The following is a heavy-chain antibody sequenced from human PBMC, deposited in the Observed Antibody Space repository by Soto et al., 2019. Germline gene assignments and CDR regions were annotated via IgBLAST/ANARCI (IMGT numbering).Heavy chain of an antibody. CDR1: GFTFSSYS. V-gene: IGHV3-64*01. Sequence: EVQLVESGGGLVQPGGSLRLSCAASGFTFSSYSMHWVRQAPGKGLEYVSAISSNGGTTSYANSVKGRFTISRDNSKNMLYRTMGSLRAEDMAVYYCGGYSGDGIWSWGQGTLVTVSS. CDR2: ISSNGGTT. CDR3: GGYSGDGIWS. J-gene: IGHJ5*02. D-gene: IGHD1-26*01.